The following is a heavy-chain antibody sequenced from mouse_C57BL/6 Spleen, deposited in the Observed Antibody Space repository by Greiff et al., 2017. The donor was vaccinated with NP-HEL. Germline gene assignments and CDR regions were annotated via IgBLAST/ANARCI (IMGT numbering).Heavy chain of an antibody. CDR3: TRDYSNYGFAY. J-gene: IGHJ3*01. V-gene: IGHV5-9-1*02. D-gene: IGHD2-5*01. Sequence: EVKVVESGEGLVKPGGSLKLSCAASGFTFSSYAMSWVRQTPEKRLEWVAYISSGGDYIYYADTVKGRFTISRDNARNTLYLQMSSLKSEDTAMYYCTRDYSNYGFAYWGQGTLVTVSA. CDR2: ISSGGDYI. CDR1: GFTFSSYA.